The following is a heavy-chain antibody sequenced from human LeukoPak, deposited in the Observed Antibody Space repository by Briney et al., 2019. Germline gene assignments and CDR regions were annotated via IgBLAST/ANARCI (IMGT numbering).Heavy chain of an antibody. J-gene: IGHJ4*02. Sequence: NPSETLSLTCTVSGGSISSYYWRLIRQPAGKGLEWIGRIYTSGSTNYNPSLKSRVTMSVDTSKNQFSLKLSSVTAADTAVYYCARDSSGYYYVVEYWGQGTLVTVSS. CDR2: IYTSGST. CDR3: ARDSSGYYYVVEY. CDR1: GGSISSYY. V-gene: IGHV4-4*07. D-gene: IGHD3-22*01.